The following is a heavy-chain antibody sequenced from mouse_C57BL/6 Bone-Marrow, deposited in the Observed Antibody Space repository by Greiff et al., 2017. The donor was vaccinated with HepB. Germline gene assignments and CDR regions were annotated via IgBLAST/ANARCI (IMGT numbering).Heavy chain of an antibody. CDR3: ARRVLGHGSLGY. V-gene: IGHV1-66*01. CDR1: GYSFTSYY. D-gene: IGHD1-1*01. J-gene: IGHJ2*01. Sequence: QVQLKQSGPELVKPGASVKISCKASGYSFTSYYIHWVKQRPGQGLEWIGWIYPGSGNTKYNEKFKGKATLTADTSSSTAYMQLSSLTSEDSAVYYCARRVLGHGSLGYWGQGTTLTVSS. CDR2: IYPGSGNT.